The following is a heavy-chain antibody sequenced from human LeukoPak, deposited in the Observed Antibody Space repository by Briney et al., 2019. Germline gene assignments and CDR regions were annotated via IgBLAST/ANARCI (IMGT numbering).Heavy chain of an antibody. CDR1: GFTFSRYA. Sequence: PGGSLRLSCAASGFTFSRYAMNWVRQAPGKGLEYVSAITNDGGSTYYAKSVKGRFTISRDNSKNTLYLEMGSLRPEDMAVYYCARGRNYGDYEGFYFDYWGQGALVTVSS. V-gene: IGHV3-64*01. D-gene: IGHD4-17*01. J-gene: IGHJ4*02. CDR3: ARGRNYGDYEGFYFDY. CDR2: ITNDGGST.